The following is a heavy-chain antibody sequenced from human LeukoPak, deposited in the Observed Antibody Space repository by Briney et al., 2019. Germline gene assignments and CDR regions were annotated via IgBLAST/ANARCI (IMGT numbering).Heavy chain of an antibody. D-gene: IGHD3-10*01. Sequence: SETLSLTCTVSGYSISSGYYWGCIRQPPGKGLEWIGSIYHSGSTYYNPSLKSRVTISVDTSKNQFSLKLSSVTAADTAVYYCARGPRLLWFGELYDYWGQGTLVTVSS. CDR1: GYSISSGYY. CDR3: ARGPRLLWFGELYDY. V-gene: IGHV4-38-2*02. J-gene: IGHJ4*02. CDR2: IYHSGST.